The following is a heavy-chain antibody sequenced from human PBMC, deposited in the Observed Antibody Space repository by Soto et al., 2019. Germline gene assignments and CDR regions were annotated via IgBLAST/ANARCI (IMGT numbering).Heavy chain of an antibody. CDR1: GYSFTSYF. V-gene: IGHV1-46*01. D-gene: IGHD3-16*01. CDR3: ARDGCVTATCAGGGNWFDP. CDR2: INPSGGRT. Sequence: QVQLVQSGAEVKKPGASVKVSCKASGYSFTSYFMHWVRQAPGQGFEWMGIINPSGGRTTYAQKFQGRVPMTRDTSTSTVYMELNSLRSEDTAVYYCARDGCVTATCAGGGNWFDPWGQGTPVTVSS. J-gene: IGHJ5*02.